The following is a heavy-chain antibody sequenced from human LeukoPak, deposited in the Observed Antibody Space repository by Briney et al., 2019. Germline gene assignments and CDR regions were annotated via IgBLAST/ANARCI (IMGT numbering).Heavy chain of an antibody. Sequence: GGSLRLSCAASGFTFSSYWMSWVRQAPGKGLEWVANMKYDGSEKYHVDSVKGRFTISRDNAKNSLYLQMNSLRAEDTAVYYCARDIEAAGLFLDYWGQGTLVTVSS. CDR1: GFTFSSYW. J-gene: IGHJ4*02. CDR2: MKYDGSEK. CDR3: ARDIEAAGLFLDY. V-gene: IGHV3-7*01. D-gene: IGHD6-13*01.